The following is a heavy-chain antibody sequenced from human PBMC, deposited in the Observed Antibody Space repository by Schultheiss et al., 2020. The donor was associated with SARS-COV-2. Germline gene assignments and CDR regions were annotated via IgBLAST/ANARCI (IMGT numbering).Heavy chain of an antibody. CDR2: ISYDGSNK. CDR1: GFTFSSYA. CDR3: ARGSEMYCSSTSCYYVDY. D-gene: IGHD2-2*01. V-gene: IGHV3-30-3*01. J-gene: IGHJ4*02. Sequence: GESLKISCAASGFTFSSYAMHWVRQAPGKGLEWVAVISYDGSNKYYADSVKGRFTISRDNAKNTLYLQMNSLRAEDTAVYYCARGSEMYCSSTSCYYVDYWGQGTLVTVSS.